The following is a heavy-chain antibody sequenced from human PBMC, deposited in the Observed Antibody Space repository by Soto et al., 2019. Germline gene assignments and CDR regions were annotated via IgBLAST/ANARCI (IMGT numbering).Heavy chain of an antibody. V-gene: IGHV4-31*03. D-gene: IGHD2-21*01. CDR3: ARAPLVSSPYYYYMDV. CDR2: IYYSGST. J-gene: IGHJ6*03. CDR1: GGSISSGGYY. Sequence: LSLTCTVSGGSISSGGYYWSWIRQHPGKGLEWIGYIYYSGSTYYNPSLKSRVTISVDTSKNQFSLKLSSVTAADTAVYYCARAPLVSSPYYYYMDVWGKGTTVTVSS.